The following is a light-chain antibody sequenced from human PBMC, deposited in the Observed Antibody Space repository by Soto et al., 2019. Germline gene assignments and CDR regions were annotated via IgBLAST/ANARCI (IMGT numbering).Light chain of an antibody. J-gene: IGLJ2*01. V-gene: IGLV1-40*01. CDR1: SSNIGAGYD. CDR2: GNN. Sequence: QSVLTQPPSVSGAPGQRVTISCTGSSSNIGAGYDVHWYQQLPGTAPKVLIYGNNNRPSGVPDRFSGSKSGTSSSLAITGLQAEDEADYYCPSYDVSLSGPVFGGGTKLTVL. CDR3: PSYDVSLSGPV.